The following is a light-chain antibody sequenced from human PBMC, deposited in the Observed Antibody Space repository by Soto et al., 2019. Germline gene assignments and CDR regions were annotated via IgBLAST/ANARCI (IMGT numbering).Light chain of an antibody. CDR3: SSYTTSTSFIL. Sequence: QSVLTQPASVSGSPGRSITISCTGTSSDIGNYDFVSWYQQVPGTAPKAMIYEVSSRPSGVSNRFSGSKSGNTASLTISGLQAEDEAYYYCSSYTTSTSFILFGGGTNVTVL. V-gene: IGLV2-14*01. J-gene: IGLJ2*01. CDR2: EVS. CDR1: SSDIGNYDF.